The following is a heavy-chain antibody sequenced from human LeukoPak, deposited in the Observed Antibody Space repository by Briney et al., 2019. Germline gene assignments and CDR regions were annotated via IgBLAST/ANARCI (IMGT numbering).Heavy chain of an antibody. Sequence: PGGSLRLSCAASGFTFSSYGMHWVRQAPGKGLEWVAVISYDGSNKYYADSVKGRFTISRDNSKNTLYLQMNSLRAEDTAVYYCAKDPYYYDSSGYVGAGYFDYWGQGTLVTVSS. J-gene: IGHJ4*02. CDR2: ISYDGSNK. CDR1: GFTFSSYG. CDR3: AKDPYYYDSSGYVGAGYFDY. V-gene: IGHV3-30*18. D-gene: IGHD3-22*01.